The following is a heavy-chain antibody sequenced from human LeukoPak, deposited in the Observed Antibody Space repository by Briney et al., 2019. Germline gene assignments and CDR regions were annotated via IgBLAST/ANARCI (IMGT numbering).Heavy chain of an antibody. Sequence: GASLRISCSASGFSFNNYGMHWVRQAPGRGLEWVSTLYSSGNTYYADSVKGRFTVSRDNSKNTLFLEMSSLRAEDTAVYFCARGWGSFENWGQGTLVAVSS. CDR1: GFSFNNYG. J-gene: IGHJ4*02. D-gene: IGHD7-27*01. V-gene: IGHV3-NL1*01. CDR2: LYSSGNT. CDR3: ARGWGSFEN.